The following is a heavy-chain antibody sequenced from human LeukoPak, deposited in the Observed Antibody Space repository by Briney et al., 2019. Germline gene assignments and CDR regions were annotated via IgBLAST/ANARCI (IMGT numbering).Heavy chain of an antibody. J-gene: IGHJ4*01. CDR2: IYYSGST. CDR1: GGSISSYY. Sequence: SETLSLTCTVSGGSISSYYWSWIRQPPGKGLEWIGYIYYSGSTNYNPSLKSRVTISVDTSKNQFSLKLSSVTAADTAVYYCAREVNDYGSGYFDYWVHGAQVTVCS. CDR3: AREVNDYGSGYFDY. D-gene: IGHD3-10*01. V-gene: IGHV4-59*01.